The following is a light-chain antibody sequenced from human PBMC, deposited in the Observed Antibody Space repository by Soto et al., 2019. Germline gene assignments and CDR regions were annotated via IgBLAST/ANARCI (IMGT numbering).Light chain of an antibody. CDR3: ISFTSRHIYV. CDR2: EVT. Sequence: QPLLTQPASVSGSPGQSITISCTGTSSDVGGYNYVSWYQQHPGQAPKLIIYEVTNRPSGISNRFSGSKSGNTASLTISGLQTEDEADYYCISFTSRHIYVFGTGTKLTVL. V-gene: IGLV2-14*01. J-gene: IGLJ1*01. CDR1: SSDVGGYNY.